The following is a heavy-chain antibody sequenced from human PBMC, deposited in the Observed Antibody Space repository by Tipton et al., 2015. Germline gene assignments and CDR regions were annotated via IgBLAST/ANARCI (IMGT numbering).Heavy chain of an antibody. J-gene: IGHJ4*02. CDR1: GGSISSPVYY. CDR2: IYYSGST. CDR3: ARGGVGSSWVDY. D-gene: IGHD6-13*01. V-gene: IGHV4-39*02. Sequence: TLSLTCTVSGGSISSPVYYWGWIRQPPGKGLEWIGSIYYSGSTYYKPSLKSRVTISVDTSKNQFSLNVTSATAADTAVYYCARGGVGSSWVDYWGQGTLVTVSS.